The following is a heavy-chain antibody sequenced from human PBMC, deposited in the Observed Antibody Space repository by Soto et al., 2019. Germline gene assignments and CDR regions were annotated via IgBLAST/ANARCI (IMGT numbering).Heavy chain of an antibody. D-gene: IGHD5-18*01. Sequence: PGGSLRLSCAASGFTFSSYAMSLVRQAQGKGLEWVANIKQDGSEKYYVDSVKGRFTISRDNAKNSLYLQMNNLRAEDTAVYYCARVIQQKQLLFDYWGQGTLVTVSS. V-gene: IGHV3-7*03. CDR3: ARVIQQKQLLFDY. J-gene: IGHJ4*02. CDR1: GFTFSSYA. CDR2: IKQDGSEK.